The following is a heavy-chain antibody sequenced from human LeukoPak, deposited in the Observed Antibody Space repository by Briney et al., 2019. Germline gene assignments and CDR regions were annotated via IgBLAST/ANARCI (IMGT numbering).Heavy chain of an antibody. Sequence: PSETLSLTCAVSGYSISSDYYWGWIRPPPGKGLEWIGSIYHSGTTHYNPSLKSRVTISVDTSKNQFSLKLSSVTAADTAVYYCVRDRDRRDFDYWGQGTLVTVSS. V-gene: IGHV4-38-2*02. CDR2: IYHSGTT. J-gene: IGHJ4*02. CDR3: VRDRDRRDFDY. CDR1: GYSISSDYY. D-gene: IGHD2-15*01.